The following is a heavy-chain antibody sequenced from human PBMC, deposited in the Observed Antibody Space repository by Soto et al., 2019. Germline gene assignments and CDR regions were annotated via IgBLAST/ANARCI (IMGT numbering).Heavy chain of an antibody. Sequence: PSETLSLTCAVYGGSFSGYYWSWIRQPPGKGLEWIGEINHSGSTNYNPSLKSRVTISVDTSKNQFSLKLSSVTAADTAVYYCAGRGIAAAGTIFYYGMDVWGQGTTVT. J-gene: IGHJ6*02. CDR1: GGSFSGYY. V-gene: IGHV4-34*01. CDR2: INHSGST. D-gene: IGHD6-13*01. CDR3: AGRGIAAAGTIFYYGMDV.